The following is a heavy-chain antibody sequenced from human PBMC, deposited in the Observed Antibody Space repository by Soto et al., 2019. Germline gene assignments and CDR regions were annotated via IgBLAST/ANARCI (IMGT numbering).Heavy chain of an antibody. CDR2: IIPIFGTA. CDR3: AGGYCSSTSCYTGYGMDV. J-gene: IGHJ6*02. CDR1: GGTFSSYA. D-gene: IGHD2-2*02. V-gene: IGHV1-69*06. Sequence: ASVKVSCKASGGTFSSYAISWVRQAPGQGLEWMGGIIPIFGTANYAQKFQGRVTITADKSTSTAYMELSSLRSEDTAVYYCAGGYCSSTSCYTGYGMDVWGQGTTVTVSS.